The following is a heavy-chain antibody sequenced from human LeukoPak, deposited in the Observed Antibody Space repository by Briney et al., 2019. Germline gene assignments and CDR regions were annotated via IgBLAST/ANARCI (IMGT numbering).Heavy chain of an antibody. CDR3: ARGTLYSGWSYYFDY. CDR2: VYYSGTT. J-gene: IGHJ4*02. D-gene: IGHD6-19*01. V-gene: IGHV4-39*07. CDR1: GGSISLSYYY. Sequence: PSETLSLTCSVSGGSISLSYYYWGWIRQPPGKALEWIGRVYYSGTTSYNPSLKSRVTQSVDMSKNHFSLRLSSVTAPDTAMYYCARGTLYSGWSYYFDYWGQGSQVTVSS.